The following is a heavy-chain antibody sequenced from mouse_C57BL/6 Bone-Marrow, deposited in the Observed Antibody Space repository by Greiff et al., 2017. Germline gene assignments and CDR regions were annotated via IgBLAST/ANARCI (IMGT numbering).Heavy chain of an antibody. J-gene: IGHJ3*01. V-gene: IGHV1-61*01. CDR3: ARRKSSWFAY. CDR2: IYPSDSET. Sequence: VQLQQPGAELVRPGSSVKLSCKASGYTFTSYWMDWVKQRPGQGLEWIGNIYPSDSETHYNQKFKDKATLTVDKSSSTAYMQLSSLTSEDSAVYYCARRKSSWFAYWGQGTLVTVSA. CDR1: GYTFTSYW.